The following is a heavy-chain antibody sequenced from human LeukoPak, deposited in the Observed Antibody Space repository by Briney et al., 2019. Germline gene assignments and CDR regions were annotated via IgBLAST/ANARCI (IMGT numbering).Heavy chain of an antibody. J-gene: IGHJ4*02. Sequence: GGSLRLSCAASGFTFSSYSMNWVRQAPGKGLEWVSSISSSSSSYIYYADSVKGRFTISRDNAKNSLYLQMNSLRAEDTAVYYCARAGPILGELLQGKNYFDYWGQGTLVTVSS. D-gene: IGHD3-16*01. CDR2: ISSSSSSYI. CDR1: GFTFSSYS. V-gene: IGHV3-21*01. CDR3: ARAGPILGELLQGKNYFDY.